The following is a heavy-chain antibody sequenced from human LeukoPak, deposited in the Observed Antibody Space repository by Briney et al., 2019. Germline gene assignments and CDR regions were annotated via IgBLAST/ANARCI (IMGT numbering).Heavy chain of an antibody. CDR2: IYHSGST. V-gene: IGHV4-30-2*01. CDR3: ARETRSMIVVVMSY. J-gene: IGHJ4*02. D-gene: IGHD3-22*01. CDR1: GGSISSGGYS. Sequence: SETLSLTCAVSGGSISSGGYSWSWIRQPPGKGLEWIGYIYHSGSTYYNPSLKSRVTMSVDTSKNQFSLKLSSVTAADTAVYYCARETRSMIVVVMSYWGQGTLVTVSS.